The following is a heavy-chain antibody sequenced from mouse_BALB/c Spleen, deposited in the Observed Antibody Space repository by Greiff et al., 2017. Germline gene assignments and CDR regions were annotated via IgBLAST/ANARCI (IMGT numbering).Heavy chain of an antibody. CDR2: ISDGGSYT. J-gene: IGHJ2*01. CDR1: GFTFSDYY. V-gene: IGHV5-4*02. D-gene: IGHD1-1*01. CDR3: ARARDYGSSSFDY. Sequence: EVQGVESGGGLVKPGGSLKLSCAASGFTFSDYYMYWVRQTPEKRLEWVATISDGGSYTYYPDSVKGRFTISRDNAKNNLYLQMSSLKSEDTAMYYCARARDYGSSSFDYWGQGTTLTVSS.